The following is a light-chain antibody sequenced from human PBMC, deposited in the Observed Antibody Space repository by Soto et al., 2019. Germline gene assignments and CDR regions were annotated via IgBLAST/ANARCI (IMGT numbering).Light chain of an antibody. CDR3: SSYAGSNNFEV. J-gene: IGLJ3*02. V-gene: IGLV2-14*01. CDR1: SSDVGGYNY. Sequence: QSALTQPASVFGSPGQSITISCTGTSSDVGGYNYVSWYQQHPGKAPKLMIYDVSNRPSGVSNRFSGSKSGNTASLTVSGLQAEDEADYYCSSYAGSNNFEVFGGGTKLTVL. CDR2: DVS.